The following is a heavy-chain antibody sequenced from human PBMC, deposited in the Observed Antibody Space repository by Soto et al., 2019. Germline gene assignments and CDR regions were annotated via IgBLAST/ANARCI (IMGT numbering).Heavy chain of an antibody. D-gene: IGHD2-21*02. V-gene: IGHV4-34*01. J-gene: IGHJ6*02. Sequence: SETLSLTCAVYGGSFSGYYWSWIRQPPGKGLEWIGEINHSGSTNYNPSLKSRVTISVDTSKNQFSLKLSSVTAADTAVYYCARGALVVVTAKYYYYYDMDVWGQGTTVTVSS. CDR3: ARGALVVVTAKYYYYYDMDV. CDR2: INHSGST. CDR1: GGSFSGYY.